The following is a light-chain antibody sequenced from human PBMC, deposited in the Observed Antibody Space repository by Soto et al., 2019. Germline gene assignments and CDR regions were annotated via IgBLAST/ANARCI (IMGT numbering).Light chain of an antibody. CDR2: GAS. J-gene: IGKJ1*01. V-gene: IGKV3-15*01. CDR1: QSVSSN. Sequence: EKVMTQSPATLSVSPGERATLSCRASQSVSSNLVWYQQKPGQAPRLLIYGASTRATGIPARFSGSGSGTEFTLTISSLQSEDFAVYYCQQYNNWPSWTFGQGTKVDIK. CDR3: QQYNNWPSWT.